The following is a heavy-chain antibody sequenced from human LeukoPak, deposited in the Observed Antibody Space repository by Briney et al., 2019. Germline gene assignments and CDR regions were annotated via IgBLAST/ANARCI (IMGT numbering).Heavy chain of an antibody. V-gene: IGHV3-23*01. J-gene: IGHJ3*02. Sequence: SGGPLRLSCAASVFTLSIYAISRVRQAPAKGLEWVSGISGSGGSTHYADSVKGRFTISTDNSKNTLYLQMNSLRAEDTAVYYCAKEFFTYSSGWYGAFDIWGQGTMVAVSS. CDR2: ISGSGGST. CDR1: VFTLSIYA. D-gene: IGHD6-19*01. CDR3: AKEFFTYSSGWYGAFDI.